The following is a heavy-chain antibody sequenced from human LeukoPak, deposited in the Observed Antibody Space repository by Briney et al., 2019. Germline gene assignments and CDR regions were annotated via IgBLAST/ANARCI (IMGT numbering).Heavy chain of an antibody. D-gene: IGHD1-26*01. CDR1: GDSMSRTSYY. V-gene: IGHV4-39*01. J-gene: IGHJ4*02. Sequence: SETLSLTCTVSGDSMSRTSYYWVWTRQPPGKGLEWIGNIYNSGSTYYNPSLESRVTISVDISKNQFSLKLSSVTAADTAVYYCARRHGGSSQSDYWGQGTLVTVSS. CDR3: ARRHGGSSQSDY. CDR2: IYNSGST.